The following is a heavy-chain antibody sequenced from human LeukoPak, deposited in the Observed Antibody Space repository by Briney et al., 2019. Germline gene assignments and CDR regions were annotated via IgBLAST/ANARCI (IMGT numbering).Heavy chain of an antibody. CDR3: ARVDDYSNYEEYYMDV. CDR1: GGSISSHY. J-gene: IGHJ6*03. V-gene: IGHV4-59*11. D-gene: IGHD4-11*01. CDR2: IYYSGST. Sequence: SETLSLTCTVSGGSISSHYWSWIRQPPGKGLEWMGYIYYSGSTNYNPSLTSRVTISVDTSKNQFSLKLSSVTAADTAVYYCARVDDYSNYEEYYMDVWGKGTTVTVSS.